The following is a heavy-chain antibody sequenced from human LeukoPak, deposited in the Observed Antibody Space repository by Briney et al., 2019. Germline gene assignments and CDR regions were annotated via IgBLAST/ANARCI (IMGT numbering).Heavy chain of an antibody. J-gene: IGHJ4*02. V-gene: IGHV1-2*02. Sequence: ASVKVSCKASGYTFTGYYMHWVRQAPGQGLEWMGWINPNSGGTNYAQKFQGRVTMTRDTSISTAYMELSRLRSDDTAVYYCAGGHSSSWYRFFDYWGQGTLVTVSS. D-gene: IGHD6-13*01. CDR2: INPNSGGT. CDR3: AGGHSSSWYRFFDY. CDR1: GYTFTGYY.